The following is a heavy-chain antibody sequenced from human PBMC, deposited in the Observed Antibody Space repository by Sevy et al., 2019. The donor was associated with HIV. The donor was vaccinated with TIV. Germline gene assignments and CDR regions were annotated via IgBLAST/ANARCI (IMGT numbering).Heavy chain of an antibody. Sequence: GGSLRLSCAASGFTFSSYNINWVRQAPGKGLEWVSSITSGSSYIFYADSVKGRFTTSRDNAKNSLYLQMNSLRAEDTAVYYCARDKTILEGRYGMDVWGQGTRDTVSS. V-gene: IGHV3-21*01. CDR1: GFTFSSYN. J-gene: IGHJ6*02. CDR2: ITSGSSYI. CDR3: ARDKTILEGRYGMDV. D-gene: IGHD3-3*01.